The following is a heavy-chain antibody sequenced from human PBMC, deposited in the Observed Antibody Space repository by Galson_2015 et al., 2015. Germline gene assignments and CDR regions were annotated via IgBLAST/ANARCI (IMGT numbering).Heavy chain of an antibody. CDR1: GFTFSSYS. Sequence: SLRLSCAASGFTFSSYSMNWVRQAPGKGLEWVSYISSGSSTIYYADSVKGRFTISRDNAKNSLYLQMNSLRDEDTAVYYCARALRGTAIRGHYFDYWGQGTLVTVSS. J-gene: IGHJ4*02. D-gene: IGHD5-18*01. CDR2: ISSGSSTI. CDR3: ARALRGTAIRGHYFDY. V-gene: IGHV3-48*02.